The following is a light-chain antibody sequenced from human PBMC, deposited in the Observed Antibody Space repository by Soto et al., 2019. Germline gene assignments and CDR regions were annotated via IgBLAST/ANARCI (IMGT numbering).Light chain of an antibody. CDR1: SSDLCGYDS. CDR3: SSYSTISIVI. Sequence: QSALTQPASVSGSPGQSIAISCTGTSSDLCGYDSVSWYRQHPGKAPKLLIYEVTNRPSGVSSRFSGSKSGNTASLTISGLQAEDEAHYYCSSYSTISIVIFGGGTKLTVL. J-gene: IGLJ2*01. V-gene: IGLV2-14*01. CDR2: EVT.